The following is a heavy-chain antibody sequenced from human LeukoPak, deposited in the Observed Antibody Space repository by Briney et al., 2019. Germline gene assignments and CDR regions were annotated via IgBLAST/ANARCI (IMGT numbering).Heavy chain of an antibody. CDR1: GFIFGDYS. V-gene: IGHV3-49*04. CDR3: ARDDSPGAY. J-gene: IGHJ4*02. Sequence: GGFLRLSCAASGFIFGDYSMSWVRQAPGKGLEWVGFIRRKVYRGTTEYAASVKGRFTISRDDSKNTASLQMNSLTTEDTAVYYCARDDSPGAYWGQGALVTVSS. CDR2: IRRKVYRGTT. D-gene: IGHD3-3*01.